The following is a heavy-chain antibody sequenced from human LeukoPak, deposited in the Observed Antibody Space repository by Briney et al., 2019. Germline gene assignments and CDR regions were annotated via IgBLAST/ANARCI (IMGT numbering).Heavy chain of an antibody. Sequence: GGTLRLSCAASGFTFSSYGMSWVRQAPGKGLEWGSAISGSGGSTYYADSVKGRFTISRDNSKNTLYLQMNRLRAEDTAVYYCAKDVSGYGTGLFDYWGQGTLVTVSS. CDR1: GFTFSSYG. CDR3: AKDVSGYGTGLFDY. CDR2: ISGSGGST. J-gene: IGHJ4*02. V-gene: IGHV3-23*01. D-gene: IGHD5-12*01.